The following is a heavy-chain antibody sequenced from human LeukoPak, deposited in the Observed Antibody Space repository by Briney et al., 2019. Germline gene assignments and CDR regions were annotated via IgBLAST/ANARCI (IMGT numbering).Heavy chain of an antibody. CDR2: ISGSGGST. V-gene: IGHV3-23*01. J-gene: IGHJ4*02. D-gene: IGHD3-9*01. Sequence: GGSLRLSCVASGFTSSSYAMSWVRQAPGKGLEWVSAISGSGGSTYYADSVKGRFTISRDNSKNTLFLRMNSLRAEDTAVYYCAKDPYAILTGYRYYFDYWGQGTLVTVSS. CDR3: AKDPYAILTGYRYYFDY. CDR1: GFTSSSYA.